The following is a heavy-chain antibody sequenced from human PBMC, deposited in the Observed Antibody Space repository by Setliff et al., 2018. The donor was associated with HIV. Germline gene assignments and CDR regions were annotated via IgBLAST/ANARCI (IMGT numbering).Heavy chain of an antibody. D-gene: IGHD1-26*01. CDR2: IYTSGST. CDR1: GGSISSYY. J-gene: IGHJ3*02. CDR3: ARGGGSPQRFAFDI. V-gene: IGHV4-4*07. Sequence: SETLSLTCTVSGGSISSYYWSWIRQPAGKGLEWIGRIYTSGSTNYNPSLKSRVTMSVDTSKNQLSLKLSSVTAADTAVYYCARGGGSPQRFAFDIWGQGTMVTVSS.